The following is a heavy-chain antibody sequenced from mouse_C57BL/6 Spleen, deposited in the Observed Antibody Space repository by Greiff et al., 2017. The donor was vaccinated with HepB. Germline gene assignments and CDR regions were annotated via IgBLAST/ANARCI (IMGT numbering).Heavy chain of an antibody. CDR2: IDPNSGGT. J-gene: IGHJ4*01. Sequence: QVQLQQPGAELVKPGASVKLSCKASGYTFTSYWMHWVKQRPGRGLEWIGRIDPNSGGTKYNEKFKSKATLTVDKPSSTAYMQLSSLTSEDSAVYYCARSDWGYYYGSSALAMDYWGQGTSVTVSS. CDR1: GYTFTSYW. CDR3: ARSDWGYYYGSSALAMDY. D-gene: IGHD1-1*01. V-gene: IGHV1-72*01.